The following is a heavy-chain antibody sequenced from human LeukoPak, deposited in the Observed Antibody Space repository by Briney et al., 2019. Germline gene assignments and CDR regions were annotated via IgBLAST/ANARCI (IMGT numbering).Heavy chain of an antibody. J-gene: IGHJ5*02. CDR3: ARESGIAAALDL. CDR1: GFSFSSYA. CDR2: ISGTGGTT. D-gene: IGHD6-13*01. Sequence: PGGSLRLSCAASGFSFSSYAMSWVRQAPGKGLEWVSAISGTGGTTYYADSVKGQFTISRDNSKNTLYLQMNSLRAEDTAVYYCARESGIAAALDLWGQGTLVTVSS. V-gene: IGHV3-23*01.